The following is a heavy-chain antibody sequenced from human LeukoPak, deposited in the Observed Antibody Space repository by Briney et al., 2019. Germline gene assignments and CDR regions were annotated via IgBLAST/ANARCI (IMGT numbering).Heavy chain of an antibody. CDR3: AREERYCYGMDV. Sequence: SETLSLTYTVSGGSVSSGSYYWSWIRQPPGKGLEWIGYIYYSGSTNYNPSLKSRVTISVDTSKNQFSLKLSSVTAADTAVYHCAREERYCYGMDVWGQGTTVTVSS. V-gene: IGHV4-61*01. J-gene: IGHJ6*02. CDR2: IYYSGST. D-gene: IGHD1-1*01. CDR1: GGSVSSGSYY.